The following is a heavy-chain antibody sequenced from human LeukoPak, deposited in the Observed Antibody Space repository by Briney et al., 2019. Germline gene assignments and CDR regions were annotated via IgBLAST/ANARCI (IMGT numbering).Heavy chain of an antibody. J-gene: IGHJ4*02. CDR3: ARQHSTYYYDSSGYYLRD. V-gene: IGHV1-69*13. CDR2: IIPIFGTA. Sequence: ASVKVSCKASGGTFSSYAISWVRQAPGQGLERMGGIIPIFGTANYAQKFQGRVTITADESTSTAYMELSSLRSEDTAVYYCARQHSTYYYDSSGYYLRDWGQGTLVTVSS. CDR1: GGTFSSYA. D-gene: IGHD3-22*01.